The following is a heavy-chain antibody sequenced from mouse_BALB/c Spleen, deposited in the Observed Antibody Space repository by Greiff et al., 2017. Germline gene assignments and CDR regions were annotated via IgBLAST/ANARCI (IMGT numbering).Heavy chain of an antibody. Sequence: VKLVESGGGLVKPGGSLKLSCAASGFTFSSYAMSWVRQTPEKRLEWVASISSGGSTYYPDSVKGRFTISRDNARNILYLQMSSLRSEDTAMYYCARGGKYDGYYLYYFDYWGQGTTLTVSS. CDR2: ISSGGST. V-gene: IGHV5-6-5*01. CDR3: ARGGKYDGYYLYYFDY. D-gene: IGHD2-3*01. CDR1: GFTFSSYA. J-gene: IGHJ2*01.